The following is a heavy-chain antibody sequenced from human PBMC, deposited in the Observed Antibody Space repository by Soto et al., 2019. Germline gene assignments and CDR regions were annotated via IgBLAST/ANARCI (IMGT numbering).Heavy chain of an antibody. CDR1: GGSVSSGGYY. J-gene: IGHJ5*02. Sequence: SETLSLTCTVSGGSVSSGGYYWSWIRQPPGKGLEWIGYIHDSGSTHYNPSLKSRVTISVDTSKNQFSLKLNSVIAADTAVYYCGRDQSGTGYYVDWFDPWGQGTLVTVSS. CDR3: GRDQSGTGYYVDWFDP. CDR2: IHDSGST. V-gene: IGHV4-61*08. D-gene: IGHD3-10*02.